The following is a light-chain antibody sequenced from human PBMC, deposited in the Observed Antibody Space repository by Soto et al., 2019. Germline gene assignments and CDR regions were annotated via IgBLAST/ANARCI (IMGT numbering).Light chain of an antibody. CDR1: QSISRS. Sequence: DIQMTQSPSTLSASVGVRVTITCRASQSISRSLAWYQQKPGKAPNLLIYDASSLESGVPSRFSGSGFGTEFTLAISSLQPDDFATYYCQHYNSYLLTFGRGTTVDIK. V-gene: IGKV1-5*01. J-gene: IGKJ3*01. CDR3: QHYNSYLLT. CDR2: DAS.